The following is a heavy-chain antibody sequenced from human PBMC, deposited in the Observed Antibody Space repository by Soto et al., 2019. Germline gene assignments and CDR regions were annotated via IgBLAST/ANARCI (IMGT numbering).Heavy chain of an antibody. D-gene: IGHD6-19*01. Sequence: QVQLVQSGAEVKKPGASVKVSCKASGYTFTSYGISWVRQAPGQGLEWMGWISAYNGNTNYAQKLQGRVTMTTDTSTSTAYMELRSLRSDDTAVYYCARVPQYSSGYVAKSYYYGMDVWGQGTTVTVSS. CDR1: GYTFTSYG. CDR3: ARVPQYSSGYVAKSYYYGMDV. CDR2: ISAYNGNT. J-gene: IGHJ6*02. V-gene: IGHV1-18*01.